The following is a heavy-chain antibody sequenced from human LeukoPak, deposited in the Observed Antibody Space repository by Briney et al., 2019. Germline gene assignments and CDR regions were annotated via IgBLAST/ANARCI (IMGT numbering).Heavy chain of an antibody. V-gene: IGHV1-18*01. J-gene: IGHJ4*02. Sequence: GASVKVSCKASGYTFTSYGISWVRQAPGQGLEWMGWISAYNGNTNYAQKLQGRVTMTTDTSTSTAYMELRSLRSDDTAVYYCARDGPDTAMHLSNFDYWGQGTLVTVSS. CDR2: ISAYNGNT. D-gene: IGHD5-18*01. CDR1: GYTFTSYG. CDR3: ARDGPDTAMHLSNFDY.